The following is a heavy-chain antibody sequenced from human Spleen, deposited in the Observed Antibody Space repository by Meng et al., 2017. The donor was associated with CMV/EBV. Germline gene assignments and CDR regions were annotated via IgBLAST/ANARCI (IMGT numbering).Heavy chain of an antibody. CDR1: GFTFNGYN. CDR2: ISTSSTYI. D-gene: IGHD3-3*01. CDR3: ARAFYDFWSGIGY. J-gene: IGHJ4*02. V-gene: IGHV3-21*01. Sequence: GGSLRLSCAASGFTFNGYNMNWVRQAPGKGLEWVASISTSSTYIFYADSVKGRFTVSRDKANRALYLQMESLRVEDTAVYYCARAFYDFWSGIGYWGQGVMVTVSS.